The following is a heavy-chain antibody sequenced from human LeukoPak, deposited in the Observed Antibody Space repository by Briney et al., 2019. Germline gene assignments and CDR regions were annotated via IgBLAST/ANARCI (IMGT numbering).Heavy chain of an antibody. V-gene: IGHV3-33*01. Sequence: PGGSLRLSCVASGFTFSTYGMHWVRQAPGKGLEWVAIIWNDGNKKYYTDSVEGRFTISRDNSKNTMYLQMNSLRAEDTAVYYCARGRWKIAARDAFDIWGQGTMVTVSS. D-gene: IGHD6-13*01. CDR2: IWNDGNKK. CDR3: ARGRWKIAARDAFDI. CDR1: GFTFSTYG. J-gene: IGHJ3*02.